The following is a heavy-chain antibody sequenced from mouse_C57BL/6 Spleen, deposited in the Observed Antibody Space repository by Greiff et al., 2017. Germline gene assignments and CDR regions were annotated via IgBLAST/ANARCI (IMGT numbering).Heavy chain of an antibody. D-gene: IGHD2-4*01. CDR3: ARWDYYDYDGYYFDY. V-gene: IGHV1-55*01. J-gene: IGHJ2*01. Sequence: QVQLQQPGAELVKPGASVKMSCKASGYTFTSYWITWVKQRPGQGLEWIGDIYPGSGSTNYNEKFKSKATLTVDTSSSTAYMQLSSLTSEDSAVYYCARWDYYDYDGYYFDYWGQGTTLTVSS. CDR2: IYPGSGST. CDR1: GYTFTSYW.